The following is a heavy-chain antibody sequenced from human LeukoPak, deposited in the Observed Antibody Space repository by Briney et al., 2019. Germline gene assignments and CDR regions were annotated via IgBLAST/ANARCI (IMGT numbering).Heavy chain of an antibody. CDR2: INPNTGDT. CDR3: VRDLAAAIGDY. CDR1: VYNFIGYY. V-gene: IGHV1-2*02. Sequence: ASVNVSCKGSVYNFIGYYMHWVRQAPGQGLEWMGWINPNTGDTNYAQKFQGRVTMTRETSISTAYMDLSRLRSDDTAVYYWVRDLAAAIGDYWGQGTLVTGSS. D-gene: IGHD6-13*01. J-gene: IGHJ4*02.